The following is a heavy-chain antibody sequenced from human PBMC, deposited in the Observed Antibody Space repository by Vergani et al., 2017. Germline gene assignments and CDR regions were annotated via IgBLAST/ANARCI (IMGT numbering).Heavy chain of an antibody. J-gene: IGHJ4*02. CDR1: GFTFSSYW. V-gene: IGHV3-74*01. CDR2: INSDGSST. D-gene: IGHD3-3*01. CDR3: ARDLDVWSGYYTPRGGSDY. Sequence: EVQLVESGGGLVQPGGSLRLSCAASGFTFSSYWMHWVRQAPGKGLVWVSRINSDGSSTSYADSVKGRFTISRDNAKNTLYLQMNSLRAEDTAVYYCARDLDVWSGYYTPRGGSDYWGQGTLVTVSS.